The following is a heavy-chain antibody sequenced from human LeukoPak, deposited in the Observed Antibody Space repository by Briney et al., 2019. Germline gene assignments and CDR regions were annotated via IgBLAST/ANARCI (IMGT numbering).Heavy chain of an antibody. Sequence: VASVKVSCKASGYTFTGYYMHWVRQAPGQGLEWMGWINPNSGGTNYAQKFQGWVTMTRDTSNSTAYMELSRLRSDDTAVYYCARDSRARSYYYYGMDVWGQGTTVTVSS. D-gene: IGHD2/OR15-2a*01. CDR2: INPNSGGT. J-gene: IGHJ6*02. V-gene: IGHV1-2*04. CDR1: GYTFTGYY. CDR3: ARDSRARSYYYYGMDV.